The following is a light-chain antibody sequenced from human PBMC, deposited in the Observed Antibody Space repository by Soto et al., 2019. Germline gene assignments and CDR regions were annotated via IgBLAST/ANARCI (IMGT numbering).Light chain of an antibody. CDR1: QSVSSSY. CDR3: QHYGNSPPFT. J-gene: IGKJ3*01. Sequence: EIVLTQSPGTLSLSPGERATLSCRASQSVSSSYLAWYQQKPGQAPRLLIYGASSRATGIPDRFSGSGSGTDLTPTTTILDPQDFGGYYCQHYGNSPPFTFGPGTKLYIK. V-gene: IGKV3-20*01. CDR2: GAS.